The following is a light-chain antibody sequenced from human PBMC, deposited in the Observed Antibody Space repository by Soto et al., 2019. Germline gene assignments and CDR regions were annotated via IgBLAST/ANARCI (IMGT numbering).Light chain of an antibody. CDR1: QSVGNN. V-gene: IGKV3-11*01. CDR3: QQHAQWPLT. CDR2: EAS. J-gene: IGKJ4*01. Sequence: EIVLTQSPATLSLSPGERATLSCRASQSVGNNLAWYQQKPGQAPGLLIYEASTRATGIPARFSGSGSGTDFTLTISCLEPEDFAVYYFQQHAQWPLTFGGGTKVEIK.